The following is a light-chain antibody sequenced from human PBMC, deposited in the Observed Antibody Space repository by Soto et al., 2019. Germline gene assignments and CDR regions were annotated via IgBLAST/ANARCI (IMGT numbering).Light chain of an antibody. V-gene: IGKV3-20*01. CDR3: QQYHSAPIT. J-gene: IGKJ5*01. Sequence: EIVFTQYPGTLSLSPGDRATLYCRASQSVTSGLAWYQQKSGQSPRLPISDSSSRATGIPDRFSGSGSETDFTLTISILEPEDFAVYFCQQYHSAPITFGQGTRLEIK. CDR2: DSS. CDR1: QSVTSG.